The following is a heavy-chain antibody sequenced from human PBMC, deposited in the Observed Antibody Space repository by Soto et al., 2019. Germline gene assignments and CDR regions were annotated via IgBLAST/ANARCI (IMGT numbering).Heavy chain of an antibody. D-gene: IGHD3-22*01. CDR1: GFTFSSYA. V-gene: IGHV3-30-3*01. CDR3: ARESNRMIVVVPDAFDI. Sequence: QVQLVESGGGVVQPGRSLRLSCAASGFTFSSYAMHWVRQAPGKGLEWVAVISYDGSNKYYADSVKGRFTISRDNSKNTRYLQMNSLRAEDTDVYYCARESNRMIVVVPDAFDIWGQGTMVTVSS. J-gene: IGHJ3*02. CDR2: ISYDGSNK.